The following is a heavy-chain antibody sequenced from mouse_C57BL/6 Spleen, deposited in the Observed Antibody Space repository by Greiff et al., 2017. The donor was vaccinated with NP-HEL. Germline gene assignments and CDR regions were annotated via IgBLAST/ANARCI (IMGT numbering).Heavy chain of an antibody. D-gene: IGHD4-1*01. Sequence: VQLQQSGAELARPGASVKLSCKASGYTFTSYGISWVKQRTGQGLEWIGEIYPRSGNTYYNEKFKGKATLTADKSSSTAYMELRSLTSEDSAVYFCARSNWDEYYFDYWGQGTTLTVSS. V-gene: IGHV1-81*01. J-gene: IGHJ2*01. CDR2: IYPRSGNT. CDR1: GYTFTSYG. CDR3: ARSNWDEYYFDY.